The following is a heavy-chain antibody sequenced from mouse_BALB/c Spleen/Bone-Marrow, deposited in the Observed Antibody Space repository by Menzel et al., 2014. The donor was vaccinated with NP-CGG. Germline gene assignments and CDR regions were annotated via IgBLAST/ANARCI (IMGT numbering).Heavy chain of an antibody. V-gene: IGHV1-80*01. D-gene: IGHD1-1*01. Sequence: VQLQQSGAELVRPGSSVKISCKASGYAFISYWMNWVKQRPGQGLEWFGQIYPGDGDTNYNGKFKGKATLTADKSSSTAYMQLSSLTPEDSAVYFCARRGYYGSSYYFDYWGQGTTLTVSS. CDR1: GYAFISYW. CDR2: IYPGDGDT. CDR3: ARRGYYGSSYYFDY. J-gene: IGHJ2*01.